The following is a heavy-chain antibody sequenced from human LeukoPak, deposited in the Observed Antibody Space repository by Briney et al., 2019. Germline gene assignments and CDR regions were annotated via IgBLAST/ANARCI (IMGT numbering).Heavy chain of an antibody. CDR3: ARDLRFGELSRGWFDP. Sequence: SETLSLTCTVSGVSISGYYWSWIRQPAGKGLEWIGRVYTSGSTNYNPSLKSRVTMSLDTSKNQFSLKLSSVTAADTAVYYCARDLRFGELSRGWFDPWGQGTLVTVSS. CDR1: GVSISGYY. D-gene: IGHD3-16*02. V-gene: IGHV4-4*07. J-gene: IGHJ5*02. CDR2: VYTSGST.